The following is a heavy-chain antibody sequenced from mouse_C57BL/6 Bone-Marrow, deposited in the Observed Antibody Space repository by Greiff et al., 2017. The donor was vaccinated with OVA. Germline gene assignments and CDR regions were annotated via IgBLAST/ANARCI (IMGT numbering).Heavy chain of an antibody. J-gene: IGHJ2*01. CDR2: IHPNSGST. V-gene: IGHV1-64*01. Sequence: QVQLQQPGAELVKPGASVKLSCKASGYTFTSYWMHWVKQRPGQGLEWIGMIHPNSGSTNYNEKFKSKATLTVDKSSSTAYMQLSSLTSEDSAVYFCARSDDGYYAYFDYWGQGTTLTVSS. CDR1: GYTFTSYW. CDR3: ARSDDGYYAYFDY. D-gene: IGHD2-3*01.